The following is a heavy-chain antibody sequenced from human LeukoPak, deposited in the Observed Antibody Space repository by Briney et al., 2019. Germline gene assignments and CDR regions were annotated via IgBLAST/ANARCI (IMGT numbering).Heavy chain of an antibody. V-gene: IGHV4-34*01. D-gene: IGHD6-13*01. CDR1: GGSFGGYY. CDR3: ARRYSSSWYENYYYYGMDV. Sequence: SETLSLTCAVYGGSFGGYYWSWIRQPPGKGLEWIGEINHSGSTNYNPSLKSRVTISVDTSKNQFSLKLSSVTAADTAVYYCARRYSSSWYENYYYYGMDVWGKGTTVTVSS. CDR2: INHSGST. J-gene: IGHJ6*04.